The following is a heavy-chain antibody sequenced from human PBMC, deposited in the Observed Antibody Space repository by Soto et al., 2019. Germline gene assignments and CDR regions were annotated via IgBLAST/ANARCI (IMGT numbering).Heavy chain of an antibody. CDR2: MNPNSGNT. D-gene: IGHD1-7*01. Sequence: ASVKVFCKASGYTFTSYDINWVRQATGQGLEWMGWMNPNSGNTGYAQKFQGRVTMTRNTSISTAYMELSSLRSEDTAVYYCARGNWNYVGEGWFDPWGQGTLVTVSS. CDR1: GYTFTSYD. CDR3: ARGNWNYVGEGWFDP. J-gene: IGHJ5*02. V-gene: IGHV1-8*01.